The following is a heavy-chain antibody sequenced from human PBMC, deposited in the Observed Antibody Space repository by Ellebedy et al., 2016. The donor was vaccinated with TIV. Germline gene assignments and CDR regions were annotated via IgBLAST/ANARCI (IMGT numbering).Heavy chain of an antibody. CDR3: ARGLVSGRALDY. D-gene: IGHD2-15*01. CDR2: IYYSGST. Sequence: SETLSLTCTVSGGSISSYYWNWIRQPPGKGLEWIGYIYYSGSTDYNPSLESRVTISVDTSKNQFSLRLTSVTAADTAIFYCARGLVSGRALDYWGQGTLVTVSS. V-gene: IGHV4-59*12. CDR1: GGSISSYY. J-gene: IGHJ4*02.